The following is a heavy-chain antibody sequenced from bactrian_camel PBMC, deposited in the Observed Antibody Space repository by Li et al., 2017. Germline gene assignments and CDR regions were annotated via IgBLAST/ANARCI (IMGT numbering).Heavy chain of an antibody. CDR2: IFSDGSET. V-gene: IGHV3S6*01. J-gene: IGHJ6*01. CDR3: AAERTPHCKAAFQGLGLILAFTS. D-gene: IGHD3*01. CDR1: KADDSTVC. Sequence: HVQLVESGGGSVQAGGSLTLFCEISKADDSTVCMAWFRQAPGKGREWVSTIFSDGSETSCADSVNGRFIVSRDNAKNTVYLQMDNLKPDDTALYYCAAERTPHCKAAFQGLGLILAFTSGGQGTQVTVS.